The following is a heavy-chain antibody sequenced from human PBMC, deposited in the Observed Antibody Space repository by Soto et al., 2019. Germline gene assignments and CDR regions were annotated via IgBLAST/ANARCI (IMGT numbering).Heavy chain of an antibody. Sequence: PSATFCLTWTVSGVFISSCCWSWIREPPGKGQEWIGDIYYSGSSNYNPSLKSRVTISVDTSKNQFSLKLSSVTAADTAVYYCATSQRSGRYNPHEYFQHWGQGSLVTVS. J-gene: IGHJ1*01. CDR2: IYYSGSS. V-gene: IGHV4-59*08. CDR3: ATSQRSGRYNPHEYFQH. D-gene: IGHD1-26*01. CDR1: GVFISSCC.